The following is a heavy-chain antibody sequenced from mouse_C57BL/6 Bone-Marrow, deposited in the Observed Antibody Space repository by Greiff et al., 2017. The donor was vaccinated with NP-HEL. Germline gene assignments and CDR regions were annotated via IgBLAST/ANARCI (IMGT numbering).Heavy chain of an antibody. CDR1: GYTFTDYN. CDR3: ARSMDYYVYAMDY. Sequence: VQLQQSGPELVKPGASVKIPCKASGYTFTDYNMDWVKQSHGKSLEWIGDINPNNGGTIYNQKFKGKATLTVDKSSSTAYMELRSLTSEDTSVYYCARSMDYYVYAMDYWGQGTSVTVSS. V-gene: IGHV1-18*01. CDR2: INPNNGGT. J-gene: IGHJ4*01. D-gene: IGHD1-1*01.